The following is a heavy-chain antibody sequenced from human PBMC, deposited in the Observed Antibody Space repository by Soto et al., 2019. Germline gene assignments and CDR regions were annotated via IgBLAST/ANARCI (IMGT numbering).Heavy chain of an antibody. Sequence: GGSLRLSCAASVFTFSSYAMHWVRQAPGKGLEWVAVISYDGSNKYYADSVKGRFTISRDNSKNTLYLQMNSLRAEDTAVSYCARDILVDGCSSTSCPYGMDVWGQGTTVTVS. CDR3: ARDILVDGCSSTSCPYGMDV. CDR2: ISYDGSNK. J-gene: IGHJ6*02. V-gene: IGHV3-30-3*01. D-gene: IGHD2-2*01. CDR1: VFTFSSYA.